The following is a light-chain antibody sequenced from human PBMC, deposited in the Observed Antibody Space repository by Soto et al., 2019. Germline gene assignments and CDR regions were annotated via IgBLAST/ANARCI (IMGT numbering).Light chain of an antibody. CDR1: SGHSSYA. CDR2: LNSDGSH. J-gene: IGLJ7*01. Sequence: QSVLTQSPPASASLGASVKLTCTLSSGHSSYAIAWHQQQPEKGPRYLMKLNSDGSHSKGDGIPDRFSGSSSGAERYLTISSLQSEDEADYYCQTWGTGIAVFGGGTQLTVL. V-gene: IGLV4-69*01. CDR3: QTWGTGIAV.